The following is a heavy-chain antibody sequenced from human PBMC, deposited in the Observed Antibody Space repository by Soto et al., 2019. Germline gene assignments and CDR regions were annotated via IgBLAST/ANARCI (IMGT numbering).Heavy chain of an antibody. CDR1: GYSFTSYW. V-gene: IGHV5-10-1*01. Sequence: GESLKISCKASGYSFTSYWITWVRQMPGKGLEWMGRIDPSDSYTNYSPSFQGHVTISADKSISTAYLQWSSLKASDTAMYYCAGRPLAAANASANNWGQGTLVTVSS. CDR3: AGRPLAAANASANN. CDR2: IDPSDSYT. D-gene: IGHD6-13*01. J-gene: IGHJ4*02.